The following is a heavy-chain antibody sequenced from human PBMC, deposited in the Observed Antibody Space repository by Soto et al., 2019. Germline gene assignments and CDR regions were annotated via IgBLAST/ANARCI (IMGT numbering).Heavy chain of an antibody. CDR3: DKYRPTDAAGHRLHF. D-gene: IGHD2-2*01. CDR2: VYYSGST. Sequence: SETLSLTCTLSGGSISGYYWSWIGQSPGKGLEWIGYVYYSGSTKYNPSLESRVTISVDMSNNQFSLMLTSVTAADTAVYYCDKYRPTDAAGHRLHFCGQGPLLRVSS. CDR1: GGSISGYY. J-gene: IGHJ4*02. V-gene: IGHV4-59*01.